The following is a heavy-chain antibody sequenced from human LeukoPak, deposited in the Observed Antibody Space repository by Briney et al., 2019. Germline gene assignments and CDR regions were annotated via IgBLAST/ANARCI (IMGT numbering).Heavy chain of an antibody. Sequence: SETLSLTCAVYGGSFSNYYWSWIRQSPGKGLEWIGEINHSGSTYYNPSLKSRVTMSVDTSKNQFSLNLSSVTAADTAVYYMDVWGKGTTVTVSS. J-gene: IGHJ6*04. CDR2: INHSGST. V-gene: IGHV4-34*01. CDR3: DV. CDR1: GGSFSNYY.